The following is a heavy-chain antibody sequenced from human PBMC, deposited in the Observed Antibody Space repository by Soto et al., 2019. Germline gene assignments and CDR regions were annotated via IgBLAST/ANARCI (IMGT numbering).Heavy chain of an antibody. Sequence: EVRLLESGGGLVQPGGSLRLSCAASGFTFSVYAMSWVRQAPGKGLEWVSGISGSGDSTHYADSVKGRFTVSRDNSTTMLYLQTTSLRAEHTAIYYCAKALYWGFTYWGQGTLVTVSS. J-gene: IGHJ4*02. CDR2: ISGSGDST. D-gene: IGHD3-16*01. CDR1: GFTFSVYA. CDR3: AKALYWGFTY. V-gene: IGHV3-23*01.